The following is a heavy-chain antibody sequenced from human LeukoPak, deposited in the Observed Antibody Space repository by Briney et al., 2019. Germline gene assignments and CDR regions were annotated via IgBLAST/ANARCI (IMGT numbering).Heavy chain of an antibody. V-gene: IGHV3-15*01. D-gene: IGHD2-15*01. CDR1: GFTFSNAG. J-gene: IGHJ4*02. CDR2: IKSKTDGGTT. Sequence: GGSLRLSCAASGFTFSNAGMSWVLQAPGKGLGWVGRIKSKTDGGTTDYAAPVKGRFTISRDDSKNTLYLQMNSLKTEDTAVYYCTTDQYCSGGSCYSGRPNFDYWGQGTLVTVSS. CDR3: TTDQYCSGGSCYSGRPNFDY.